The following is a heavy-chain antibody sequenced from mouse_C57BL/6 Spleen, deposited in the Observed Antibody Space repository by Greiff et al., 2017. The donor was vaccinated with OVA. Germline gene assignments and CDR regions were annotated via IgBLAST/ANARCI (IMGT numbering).Heavy chain of an antibody. J-gene: IGHJ1*03. CDR1: GFTFSDYY. V-gene: IGHV5-16*01. D-gene: IGHD1-1*01. Sequence: EVQVVESEGGLVQPGSSMKLSCTASGFTFSDYYMAWVRQVPEKGLEWVANINYDGSSTYYLDSLKSRFIISRDNAKNILYLQMSSLKSEDTATYYCARDNYGSLNWYFEVWGTGTTVTVSS. CDR2: INYDGSST. CDR3: ARDNYGSLNWYFEV.